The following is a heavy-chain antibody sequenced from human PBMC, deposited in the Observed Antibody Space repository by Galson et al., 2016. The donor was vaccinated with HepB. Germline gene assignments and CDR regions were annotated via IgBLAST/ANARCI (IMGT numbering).Heavy chain of an antibody. V-gene: IGHV4-39*07. Sequence: LSLTCTVSGASLSGSDNYWGWIRQPPGKGLEWIAIIYYTGSTYYNPSPRSRVTISEDTSKNQFSLKLTSVNAADTAVYYCARVIGDTRGYIIDYWGQGTLVTVSS. CDR3: ARVIGDTRGYIIDY. CDR1: GASLSGSDNY. D-gene: IGHD3-22*01. CDR2: IYYTGST. J-gene: IGHJ4*02.